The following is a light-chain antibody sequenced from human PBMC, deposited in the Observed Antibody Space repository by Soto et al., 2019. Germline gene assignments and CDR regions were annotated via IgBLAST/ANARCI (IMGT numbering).Light chain of an antibody. CDR1: QSLLHSDGNTY. V-gene: IGKV2-24*01. J-gene: IGKJ1*01. CDR3: MQATQSYWT. CDR2: KVS. Sequence: DIVMNQTPLSSPVTLGQAASISCRSSQSLLHSDGNTYLSWFQQRPGQPPRLLIYKVSDRFSGVPDRFSGSGAGTDFTLTISRVEAEDGGSYYCMQATQSYWTFGQGTKVEIK.